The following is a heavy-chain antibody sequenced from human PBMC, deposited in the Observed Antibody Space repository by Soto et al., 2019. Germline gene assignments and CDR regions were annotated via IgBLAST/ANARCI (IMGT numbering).Heavy chain of an antibody. D-gene: IGHD2-2*03. CDR2: IYYSGGT. CDR1: GGSISSGAYY. V-gene: IGHV4-61*03. Sequence: SETLSLTCTVSGGSISSGAYYWSWIRQHPGMGLEWIGFIYYSGGTYYSPSLKSRVTMSVDTSKNHFSLKLISVTTADTAVYFCAREGNLGRWIQPLDSWGQGTLVTSPQ. J-gene: IGHJ4*02. CDR3: AREGNLGRWIQPLDS.